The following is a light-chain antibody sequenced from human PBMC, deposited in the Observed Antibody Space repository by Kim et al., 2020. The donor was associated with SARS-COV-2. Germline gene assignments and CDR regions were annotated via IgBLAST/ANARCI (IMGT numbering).Light chain of an antibody. CDR1: GASIDDNY. J-gene: IGLJ2*01. Sequence: GKTVNIPCTPGGASIDDNYVQWYQQRPGGVPTTVIYEDDQRPSGVADRFSGSIDNSSNSASLTISGLKTEDEADYYCQSYNRSSVVFGGGTQLTVL. CDR3: QSYNRSSVV. CDR2: EDD. V-gene: IGLV6-57*03.